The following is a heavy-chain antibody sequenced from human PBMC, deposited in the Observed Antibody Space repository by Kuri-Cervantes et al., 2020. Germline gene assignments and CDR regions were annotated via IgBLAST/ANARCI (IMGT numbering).Heavy chain of an antibody. J-gene: IGHJ3*02. V-gene: IGHV1-8*02. D-gene: IGHD6-13*01. CDR1: GYTFTGYY. CDR2: MNPNSGNT. Sequence: ASVKVSCKASGYTFTGYYMHWVRQAPGQGLEWMGGMNPNSGNTGYAQKFQGRVTMTRNTSISTAYMELSSLRSEDTAVYYCARDQQMVWVAFDIWGQGTMVTVSS. CDR3: ARDQQMVWVAFDI.